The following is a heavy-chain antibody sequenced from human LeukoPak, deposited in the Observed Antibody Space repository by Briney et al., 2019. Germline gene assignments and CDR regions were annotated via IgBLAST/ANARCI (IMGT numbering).Heavy chain of an antibody. D-gene: IGHD3-22*01. Sequence: PGGSLRLSCAASGFTVSSGYMSWVRQAPGKGLEWVSIIYSGGSTYYADSVKGRFTISRDNSKNTVYLQMNSLRAEDTAVYYCARDSSAYYAFDMWGQGTMVTVSS. CDR1: GFTVSSGY. CDR3: ARDSSAYYAFDM. V-gene: IGHV3-53*01. CDR2: IYSGGST. J-gene: IGHJ3*02.